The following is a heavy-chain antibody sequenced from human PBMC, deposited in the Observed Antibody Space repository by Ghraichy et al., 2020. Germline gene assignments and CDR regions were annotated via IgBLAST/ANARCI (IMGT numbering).Heavy chain of an antibody. Sequence: GGSLRLSCAASGFTFSSYSMNWVRQAPGKGLEWVSSISSSSSYIYYADSVKGRFTISRDNAKNSLYLQMNSLRAEDTAVYYCARDHIVGGTHYYYGMDVWGQGTTVTVSS. CDR1: GFTFSSYS. CDR3: ARDHIVGGTHYYYGMDV. V-gene: IGHV3-21*01. J-gene: IGHJ6*02. D-gene: IGHD1-26*01. CDR2: ISSSSSYI.